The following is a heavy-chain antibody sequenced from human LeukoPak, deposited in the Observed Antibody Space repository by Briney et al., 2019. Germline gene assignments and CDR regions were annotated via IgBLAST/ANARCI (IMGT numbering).Heavy chain of an antibody. CDR2: IIPILGIA. V-gene: IGHV1-69*04. CDR1: GGTFSSYA. CDR3: ARAELNYYGSGSYYEGRYYFDY. J-gene: IGHJ4*02. Sequence: ASVKVSCKASGGTFSSYAISWVRQAPGQGLEWMGRIIPILGIANYAQKFQGRVTITADKSTSTAYMELSSLRSEDTAVYYCARAELNYYGSGSYYEGRYYFDYWGQGTLVTVSS. D-gene: IGHD3-10*01.